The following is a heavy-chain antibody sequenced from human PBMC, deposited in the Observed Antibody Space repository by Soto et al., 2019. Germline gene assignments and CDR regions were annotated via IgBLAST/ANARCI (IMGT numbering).Heavy chain of an antibody. CDR1: GFTFSSYG. V-gene: IGHV3-33*01. CDR2: IWYDGSNK. Sequence: QVQLVESGGGVVQPGRSLRLSCAASGFTFSSYGMHWVRQAPGKGLEWVAVIWYDGSNKYYADSVKGRFTISRDNSKNTLYLQMNSLRAEDTDVYYCARGVGVAPEYYYYGMDVWGLGTKVTVS. CDR3: ARGVGVAPEYYYYGMDV. J-gene: IGHJ6*02. D-gene: IGHD1-26*01.